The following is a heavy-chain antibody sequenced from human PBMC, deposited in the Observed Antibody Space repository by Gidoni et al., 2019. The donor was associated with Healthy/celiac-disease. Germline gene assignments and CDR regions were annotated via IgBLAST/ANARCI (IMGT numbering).Heavy chain of an antibody. CDR3: ARPGDYVWGSYRYSDSHFGMDV. D-gene: IGHD3-16*02. CDR2: INTNTGNP. J-gene: IGHJ6*02. CDR1: GYTFTSYA. Sequence: QVQLVQSGSELKKPGASVKVSCKASGYTFTSYAMNWVRQAPGQGLEWMGWINTNTGNPTYAQGFTGRFVFSLDTSVSTAYLQISSLKAEDTAVYYCARPGDYVWGSYRYSDSHFGMDVWGQGTTVTVSS. V-gene: IGHV7-4-1*02.